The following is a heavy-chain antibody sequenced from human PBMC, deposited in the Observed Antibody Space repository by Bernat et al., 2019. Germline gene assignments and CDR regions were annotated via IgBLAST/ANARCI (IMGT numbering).Heavy chain of an antibody. CDR1: GFTFSSYG. J-gene: IGHJ6*02. CDR2: IWYDGSNK. CDR3: AREIGPVVGSSRYHYYGMDV. D-gene: IGHD1-26*01. Sequence: QVQLVESGGGVVQPGRSLRLSCAASGFTFSSYGMHWVRQAPGKGLEWVAVIWYDGSNKYYADSVKGRFTISRDNSKNTLYLQMNSLRAEDTAVYYCAREIGPVVGSSRYHYYGMDVWGQGTTVTVSS. V-gene: IGHV3-33*01.